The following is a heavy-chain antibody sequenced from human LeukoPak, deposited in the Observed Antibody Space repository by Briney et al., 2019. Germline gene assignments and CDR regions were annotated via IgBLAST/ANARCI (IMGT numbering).Heavy chain of an antibody. CDR3: ARDFRAWRNYYDSSGYKGLYDY. V-gene: IGHV1-2*02. D-gene: IGHD3-22*01. Sequence: ASVKVSCKASGYTFTSYAMNWVRQAPGQGLEWMGWINPNSGGTNYAQKFQGRVTMTRDTSISTAYMELSRLRSDDTAVYYCARDFRAWRNYYDSSGYKGLYDYWGQGTLVTVSP. CDR1: GYTFTSYA. J-gene: IGHJ4*02. CDR2: INPNSGGT.